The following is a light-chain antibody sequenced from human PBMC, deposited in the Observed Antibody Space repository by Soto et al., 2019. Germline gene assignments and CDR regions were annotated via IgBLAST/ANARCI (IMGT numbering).Light chain of an antibody. CDR1: QGINHY. CDR2: GVS. CDR3: LQHNRYPLT. V-gene: IGKV1-17*03. J-gene: IGKJ4*01. Sequence: DIQMTQSPSAMSASVGDRVTITCRASQGINHYLAWFQQKPGKVPKRLIYGVSTLQSGVPSRFSGSGSGTEFTLTISNLPPEDSATYYCLQHNRYPLTFGGGTRWIS.